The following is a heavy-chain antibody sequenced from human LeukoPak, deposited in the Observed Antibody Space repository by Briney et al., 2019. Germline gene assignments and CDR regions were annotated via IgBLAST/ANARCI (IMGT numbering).Heavy chain of an antibody. D-gene: IGHD3-22*01. CDR3: ARALSVLYYDSSGLDY. CDR2: ISYDGSNK. V-gene: IGHV3-30*04. J-gene: IGHJ4*02. Sequence: GGSLKLSCAASGFTFSSYAMHWVRQAPGKGLEWVAVISYDGSNKYYADSVKGRFTISRDNSKNTLYLQMNSLRAEDTAVYYCARALSVLYYDSSGLDYWGQGTLVTVSS. CDR1: GFTFSSYA.